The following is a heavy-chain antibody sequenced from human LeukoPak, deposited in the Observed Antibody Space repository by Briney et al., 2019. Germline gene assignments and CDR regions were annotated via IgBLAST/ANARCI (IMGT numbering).Heavy chain of an antibody. CDR1: GGSISSGSYY. J-gene: IGHJ4*02. D-gene: IGHD1-26*01. V-gene: IGHV4-61*02. CDR2: IYSSGST. CDR3: ARVANIVGATTFDY. Sequence: TLSLTCTVSGGSISSGSYYWNWIRQPAGKGLEWIGRIYSSGSTNYNPSLKSRVTISIDTSKNLFSLKLSSVTAADTAVYYCARVANIVGATTFDYWGQGTLVIVSS.